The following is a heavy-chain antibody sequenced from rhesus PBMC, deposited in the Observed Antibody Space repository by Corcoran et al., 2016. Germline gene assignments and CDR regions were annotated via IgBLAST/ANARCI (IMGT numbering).Heavy chain of an antibody. CDR2: ISYSGST. Sequence: QLQLQESGPGLVKPSETLSLTCAVSGYSISSGYGWSWIRQPPGKGLEWIGYISYSGSTSYNPSLKSRVTSSRDTSKNQVCLKLSSVTAADTAVYYCARGGTGVIIIFDYWGQGVLVTVSS. V-gene: IGHV4-122*02. D-gene: IGHD3-34*01. CDR3: ARGGTGVIIIFDY. CDR1: GYSISSGYG. J-gene: IGHJ4*01.